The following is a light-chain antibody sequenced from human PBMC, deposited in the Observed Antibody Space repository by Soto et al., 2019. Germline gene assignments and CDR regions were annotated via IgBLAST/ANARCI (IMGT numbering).Light chain of an antibody. J-gene: IGLJ1*01. CDR2: EVS. CDR3: SSYTSSSTLTYV. Sequence: QSVLTQPASVSGSPGQSITTSCTGTSSDVGGYNYVSWYQQHPGKAPKLMIYEVSNRPSGVSNRFSGSKSGNTASLTISGLQAEDEADYYCSSYTSSSTLTYVFGTGTKVTVL. CDR1: SSDVGGYNY. V-gene: IGLV2-14*01.